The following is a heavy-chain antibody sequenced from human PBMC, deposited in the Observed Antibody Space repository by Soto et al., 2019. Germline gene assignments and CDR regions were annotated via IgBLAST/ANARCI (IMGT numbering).Heavy chain of an antibody. CDR1: GFTFSSYA. CDR2: ISGSGGSP. D-gene: IGHD2-2*01. Sequence: GGSLRLSCAASGFTFSSYAMSWVRQAPGKGLGWVSVISGSGGSPSYADSVQGRLSISRDNPKNTLYLQMNSLRGEDTALYYCAKARCSTTNCYAPDYWGQGTLVTVSS. V-gene: IGHV3-23*01. CDR3: AKARCSTTNCYAPDY. J-gene: IGHJ4*02.